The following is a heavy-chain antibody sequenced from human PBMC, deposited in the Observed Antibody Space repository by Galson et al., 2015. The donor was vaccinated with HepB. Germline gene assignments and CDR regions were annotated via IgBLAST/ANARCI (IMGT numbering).Heavy chain of an antibody. CDR1: GGSFSGYY. Sequence: SETLSLTCAVYGGSFSGYYWSWIRQPPGKGLEWIGEINHSGSTNYNPSLKSRVTISVDTSKNQFSLKLSSVTAADTAVYYCARAGVVVVPAARMLLQGPFDYWGQGTLVTVSS. CDR3: ARAGVVVVPAARMLLQGPFDY. J-gene: IGHJ4*02. D-gene: IGHD2-2*01. CDR2: INHSGST. V-gene: IGHV4-34*01.